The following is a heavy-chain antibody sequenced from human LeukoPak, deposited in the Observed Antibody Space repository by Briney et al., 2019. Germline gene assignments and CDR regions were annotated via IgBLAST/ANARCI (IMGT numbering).Heavy chain of an antibody. CDR3: ARGYPGYYYYYMDV. J-gene: IGHJ6*03. V-gene: IGHV4-34*01. D-gene: IGHD2-2*02. CDR2: MSHSGRT. Sequence: PSETLSLTCAVYSGSSSDYYWSWIRQPQAKGLEWVGEMSHSGRTNHNPSLKSRVTFSVDTSKNQFSLKLSSVTAADTDIYYCARGYPGYYYYYMDVWGKGNTVTVS. CDR1: SGSSSDYY.